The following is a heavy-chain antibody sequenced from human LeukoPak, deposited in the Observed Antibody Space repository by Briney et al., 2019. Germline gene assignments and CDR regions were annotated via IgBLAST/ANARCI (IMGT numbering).Heavy chain of an antibody. V-gene: IGHV1-18*01. D-gene: IGHD4-23*01. J-gene: IGHJ2*01. CDR3: ARNGGNSDFLGCYFDL. CDR1: GYTFTSYG. Sequence: ASVKGSCKASGYTFTSYGTSWVRQAPGQGLEWMGWISAYNGNTNYAQKLQGRVTMTTDTSTSTAYMELRSLRSDDTAVYYCARNGGNSDFLGCYFDLWGRGTLVTVSS. CDR2: ISAYNGNT.